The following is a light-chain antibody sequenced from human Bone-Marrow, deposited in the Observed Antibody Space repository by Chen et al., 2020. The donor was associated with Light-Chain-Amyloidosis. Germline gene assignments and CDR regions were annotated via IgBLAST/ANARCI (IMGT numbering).Light chain of an antibody. CDR2: DDS. CDR3: QVWDRSSDRPV. V-gene: IGLV3-21*02. J-gene: IGLJ3*02. CDR1: NIGSTS. Sequence: SYVLPQPSSVSVASGQTATLACGGNNIGSTSVHGYQQTPGQAALLVVYDDSDRPSGIPERLSGSNSGNTATLTISRVEAGDEADYYCQVWDRSSDRPVFGGGTKLTVL.